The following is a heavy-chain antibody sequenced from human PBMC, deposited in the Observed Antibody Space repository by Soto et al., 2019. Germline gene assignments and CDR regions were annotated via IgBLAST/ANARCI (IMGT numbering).Heavy chain of an antibody. CDR3: ARGGPMVRGSMDV. V-gene: IGHV1-2*02. CDR2: INRHRGDT. J-gene: IGHJ6*02. D-gene: IGHD3-10*01. CDR1: GYTFTGHY. Sequence: ASVKVSCKASGYTFTGHYMHWVRQAQGQGRRRMGWINRHRGDTNYAKKVEGRVTMTRYTSIMTGSMKLSRLRTDDTAVYYRARGGPMVRGSMDVWGQGTTVNVSS.